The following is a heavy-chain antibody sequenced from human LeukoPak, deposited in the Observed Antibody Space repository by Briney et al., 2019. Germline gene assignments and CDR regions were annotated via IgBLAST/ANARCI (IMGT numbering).Heavy chain of an antibody. CDR1: GGSISSGGYY. D-gene: IGHD3-3*01. CDR2: IYYSGST. J-gene: IGHJ6*02. Sequence: SETLSLTCTVSGGSISSGGYYWSWIRQHPGKGLEWIVYIYYSGSTYYNPSLKSRVTISVDTSKNQFSLKLSSVTAADTAVYYCARAGFWSGYYYYYYGMDVWGQGTTVTVSS. CDR3: ARAGFWSGYYYYYYGMDV. V-gene: IGHV4-31*03.